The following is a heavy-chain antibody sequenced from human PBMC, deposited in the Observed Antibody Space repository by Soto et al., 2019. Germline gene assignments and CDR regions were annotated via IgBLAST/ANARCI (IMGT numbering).Heavy chain of an antibody. CDR2: VSHDGVNK. J-gene: IGHJ3*02. V-gene: IGHV3-30-3*01. D-gene: IGHD2-15*01. CDR1: GFTFRNYN. Sequence: GGSLRLSCAASGFTFRNYNLHWVRQAPGKGLEWVAVVSHDGVNKHYAESVKGRLSISRDSSRDTLYLQMNSLRPEDTAVYYCVRETQIVMVVVPTPGSPGAFDMWGQGTMVTVSS. CDR3: VRETQIVMVVVPTPGSPGAFDM.